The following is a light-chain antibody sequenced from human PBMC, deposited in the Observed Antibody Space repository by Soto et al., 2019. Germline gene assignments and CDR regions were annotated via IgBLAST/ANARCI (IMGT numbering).Light chain of an antibody. CDR1: QSISGY. CDR2: AAS. Sequence: DIQMTQSPSSLSASVGDRVTITCRASQSISGYLNWYQQKPGKAPNLLIYAASSLQSGVPSRFSGSGSGTDFTLTISSLQPEDFATYNCQQSYYAPPTFGQGTKVEIK. CDR3: QQSYYAPPT. V-gene: IGKV1-39*01. J-gene: IGKJ1*01.